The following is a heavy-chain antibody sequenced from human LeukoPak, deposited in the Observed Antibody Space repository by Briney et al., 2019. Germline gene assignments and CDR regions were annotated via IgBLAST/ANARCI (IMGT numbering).Heavy chain of an antibody. D-gene: IGHD6-19*01. CDR2: IYYSGST. J-gene: IGHJ4*02. CDR3: ARELYSSGWYYFDY. V-gene: IGHV4-38-2*02. CDR1: GFTFSDHY. Sequence: GSLRLSCAASGFTFSDHYMDWVRQPPGKGLEWIGSIYYSGSTYYNPSLKSRVTISVDTSKNQFSLKLGSVTAADTAVYYCARELYSSGWYYFDYWGQGTLVTVSS.